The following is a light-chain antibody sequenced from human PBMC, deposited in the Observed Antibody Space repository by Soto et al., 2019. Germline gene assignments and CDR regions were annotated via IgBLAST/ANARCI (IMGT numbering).Light chain of an antibody. CDR2: YDD. CDR1: RSNIGENA. CDR3: AAWDDSLNGVV. Sequence: QSVLTQPPSVSGAPRQRVTISSSGSRSNIGENAVNWYQQLPGKAPKLLIYYDDLVPSGVSDRFSGSKSGTSASLAISGLQSEDEADYYCAAWDDSLNGVVFGGGTKLTVL. V-gene: IGLV1-36*01. J-gene: IGLJ2*01.